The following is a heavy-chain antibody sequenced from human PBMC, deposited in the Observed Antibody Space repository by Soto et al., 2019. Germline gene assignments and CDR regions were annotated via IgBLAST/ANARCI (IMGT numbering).Heavy chain of an antibody. D-gene: IGHD7-27*01. CDR1: GFSFRNAW. Sequence: PGGSLRLSCAGSGFSFRNAWMSWVRQAPGKGPEWIGRIKSESVGGTTDYAAPVKGRFTVSRDDSKNTVYLHMSSLKIEDTAVYYCLGDWLHPWGQGTLVTVS. V-gene: IGHV3-15*05. CDR3: LGDWLHP. CDR2: IKSESVGGTT. J-gene: IGHJ5*02.